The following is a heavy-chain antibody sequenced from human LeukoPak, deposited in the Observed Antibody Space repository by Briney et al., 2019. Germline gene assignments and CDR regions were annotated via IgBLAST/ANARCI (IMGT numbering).Heavy chain of an antibody. CDR2: IYSGGST. CDR3: ASSRSYYDSSGTNYFDY. Sequence: GGSLRLSCAASRFTVSSNYMSWVRQAPGKGLEWVSVIYSGGSTYYADSVKGRFTISRDNSKNTLYLQMNSLRAEDTAVYYCASSRSYYDSSGTNYFDYWGQGTLVTVSS. J-gene: IGHJ4*02. V-gene: IGHV3-53*01. CDR1: RFTVSSNY. D-gene: IGHD3-22*01.